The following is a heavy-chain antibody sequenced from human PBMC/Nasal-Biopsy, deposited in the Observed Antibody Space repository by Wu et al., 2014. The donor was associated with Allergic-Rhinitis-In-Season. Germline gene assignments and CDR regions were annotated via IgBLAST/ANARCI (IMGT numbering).Heavy chain of an antibody. V-gene: IGHV4-4*07. D-gene: IGHD2-21*02. J-gene: IGHJ2*01. CDR2: IYISGRT. CDR1: GGSIRNYY. CDR3: ARDIGDDLLYWYFDL. Sequence: TLSLTCTVSGGSIRNYYWSWIRQPAGKGLEWIGRIYISGRTNYNPSLKSRVTMSVDTSKNRFSLKLKSVTAADTAVYYCARDIGDDLLYWYFDLWGRGTLVTVSS.